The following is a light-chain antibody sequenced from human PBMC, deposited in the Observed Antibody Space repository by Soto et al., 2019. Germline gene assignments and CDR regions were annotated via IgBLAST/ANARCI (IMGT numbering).Light chain of an antibody. CDR2: DVS. Sequence: QSALTQPRSVSGSPGQSVTISCTGTSSDVGGYNYVSWYQQHPGKAPKLMIYDVSKRPSGVPDRFSGSKSGNTASLTISARQAEDEADYYCCSYAGSYTPVFGGGTKVT. CDR3: CSYAGSYTPV. J-gene: IGLJ2*01. V-gene: IGLV2-11*01. CDR1: SSDVGGYNY.